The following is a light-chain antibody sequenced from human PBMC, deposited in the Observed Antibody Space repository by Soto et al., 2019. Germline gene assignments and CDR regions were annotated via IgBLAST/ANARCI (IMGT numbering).Light chain of an antibody. V-gene: IGLV2-14*01. J-gene: IGLJ1*01. CDR1: SSDVGAYNH. Sequence: QSALTQPASVSGSPGQSITISCTGTSSDVGAYNHVSWYQQHPGKAPKLMIYEVSNRPAGVSNRFSGSKSGNTASLTISGLQAEDAAGYYCSSYTNSSIPYVFGTGTKLTVL. CDR3: SSYTNSSIPYV. CDR2: EVS.